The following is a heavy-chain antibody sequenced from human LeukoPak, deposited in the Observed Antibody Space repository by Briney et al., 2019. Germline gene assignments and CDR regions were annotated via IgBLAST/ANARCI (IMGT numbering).Heavy chain of an antibody. CDR1: GFTFSSYS. D-gene: IGHD3-22*01. V-gene: IGHV3-30*03. CDR3: ARETGSYDSNGYYSY. Sequence: GGSLRLSCAASGFTFSSYSMNWVRQAPGRGLEWVATVSYLGGKTYYADSVKGRFTISRDNSKSTLYLQMNSLRAEDTAVYYCARETGSYDSNGYYSYWGQGTLVTVSS. CDR2: VSYLGGKT. J-gene: IGHJ4*02.